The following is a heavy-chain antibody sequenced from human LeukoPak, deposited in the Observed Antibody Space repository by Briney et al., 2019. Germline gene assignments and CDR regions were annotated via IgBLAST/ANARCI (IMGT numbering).Heavy chain of an antibody. V-gene: IGHV4-31*11. CDR3: ARDGPTRSLYL. J-gene: IGHJ4*02. CDR1: GDSISSGSYY. D-gene: IGHD1-1*01. Sequence: SKTLSLTCAVSGDSISSGSYYWSWVRQHPGKGLEWIGCVRYTGSTYYDPSPRSRISMSVDTSKNQFSLRLNSVTAADTAVYYCARDGPTRSLYLWGQGILVTVSS. CDR2: VRYTGST.